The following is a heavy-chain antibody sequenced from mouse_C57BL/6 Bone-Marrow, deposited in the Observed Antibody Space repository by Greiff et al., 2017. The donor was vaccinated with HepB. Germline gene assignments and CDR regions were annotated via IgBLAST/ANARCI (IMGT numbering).Heavy chain of an antibody. J-gene: IGHJ1*03. CDR2: ISSGGDYI. D-gene: IGHD1-1*01. V-gene: IGHV5-9-1*02. Sequence: EVQGVESGEGLVKPGGSLKLSCAASGFTFSSYAMSWVRQTPEKRLEWVAYISSGGDYIYYAENVKGRFTISRDNARNTLYLQMSSLKSEDTAMYYCTRDGPVRYRYFDVWGTGTTVTVSS. CDR3: TRDGPVRYRYFDV. CDR1: GFTFSSYA.